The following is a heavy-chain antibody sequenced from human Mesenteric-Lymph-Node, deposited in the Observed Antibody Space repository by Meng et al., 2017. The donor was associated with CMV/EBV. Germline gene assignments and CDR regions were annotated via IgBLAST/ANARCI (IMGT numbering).Heavy chain of an antibody. CDR2: MNPNSGNT. J-gene: IGHJ4*02. D-gene: IGHD5-24*01. CDR3: AGYPWWLATTPGQSDF. Sequence: ASVKVSCKASGYTFTSYDINWVRQATGQGLEWMGWMNPNSGNTGYAQKFQGRVTITRNTSISTAYMELSSLRSEDTAVYYCAGYPWWLATTPGQSDFWGQGTLVTVSS. V-gene: IGHV1-8*03. CDR1: GYTFTSYD.